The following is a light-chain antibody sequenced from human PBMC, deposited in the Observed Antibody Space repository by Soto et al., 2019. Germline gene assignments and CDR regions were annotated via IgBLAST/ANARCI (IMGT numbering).Light chain of an antibody. CDR1: QSISIN. Sequence: EIVLTQSPGTLSVSPGDRVTLSCRASQSISINLAWYQHKPGQAPRLLMQTASSRASGVPARISGSGSGTEFTLTISSLQSEDFAVYYCHQRSNWPPDTFGQGTRLEI. V-gene: IGKV3-15*01. J-gene: IGKJ5*01. CDR2: TAS. CDR3: HQRSNWPPDT.